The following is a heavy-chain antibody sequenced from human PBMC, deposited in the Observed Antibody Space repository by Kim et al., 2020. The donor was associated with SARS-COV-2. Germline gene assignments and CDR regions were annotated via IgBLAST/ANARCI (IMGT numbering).Heavy chain of an antibody. CDR2: IYHSGST. CDR1: GGSISSSNW. D-gene: IGHD6-19*01. CDR3: ARGRGLVQWPVYQYYGMDV. J-gene: IGHJ6*02. Sequence: SETLSLTCAVSGGSISSSNWWSWVRQPPEKGLEWIGEIYHSGSTNYNPSLKSRVTISVDKSKNQFSLKLSSVTAADTAAYYCARGRGLVQWPVYQYYGMDVWGQGTTVTVSS. V-gene: IGHV4-4*02.